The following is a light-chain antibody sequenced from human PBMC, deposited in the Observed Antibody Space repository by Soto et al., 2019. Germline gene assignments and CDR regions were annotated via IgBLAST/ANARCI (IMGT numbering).Light chain of an antibody. V-gene: IGLV2-18*01. J-gene: IGLJ2*01. Sequence: ALTQPPSVSGSPGQSVTISCTGTSSDVGSYNRVSWYQQPPGTAPKLMIYEVSNRPSGVPDRFSGSKSGNTASLTISGLQAEDEADYYCSLYTSSSTFVVFGGGTKLTVL. CDR1: SSDVGSYNR. CDR2: EVS. CDR3: SLYTSSSTFVV.